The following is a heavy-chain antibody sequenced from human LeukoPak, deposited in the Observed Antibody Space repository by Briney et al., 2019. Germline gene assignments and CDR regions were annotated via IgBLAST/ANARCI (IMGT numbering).Heavy chain of an antibody. V-gene: IGHV4-61*02. Sequence: PSETLSLTCTVSGGSISSGSYYWSWIRQPAGKGLEWIGRIYTSGSTNYNPSLKSRVTMSVDTSKNQFSLKLSSVTAADTAVYYCARAGGYDSSGYSWGQGTLVTVSS. D-gene: IGHD3-22*01. J-gene: IGHJ4*02. CDR2: IYTSGST. CDR3: ARAGGYDSSGYS. CDR1: GGSISSGSYY.